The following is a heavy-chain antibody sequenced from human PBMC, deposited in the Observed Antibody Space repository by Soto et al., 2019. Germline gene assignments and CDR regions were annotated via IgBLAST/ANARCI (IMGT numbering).Heavy chain of an antibody. J-gene: IGHJ5*02. D-gene: IGHD3-10*01. CDR1: GYTFTNYG. V-gene: IGHV1-18*01. CDR2: INTYNGNT. Sequence: QVQLVQSGAEVKKPGASVKVSCKASGYTFTNYGISLVRQAPGQGLEWMGWINTYNGNTKYAQKFQGRVTMTTDTSTSTAYMELRSLRSDDTAVYYCARGVGSGSYYNQYNWFDPWGQGTLVTVSS. CDR3: ARGVGSGSYYNQYNWFDP.